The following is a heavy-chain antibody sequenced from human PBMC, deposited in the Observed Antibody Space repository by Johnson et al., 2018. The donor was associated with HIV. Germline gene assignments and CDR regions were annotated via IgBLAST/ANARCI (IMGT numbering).Heavy chain of an antibody. CDR2: VSLNGGST. CDR1: QFTFGFYY. J-gene: IGHJ3*02. D-gene: IGHD1/OR15-1a*01. V-gene: IGHV3-25*03. Sequence: VQLVESGGGLAKPAWSPRLSCAASQFTFGFYYMNCVRQAPGTGLELVGQVSLNGGSTYLLDSGKDRSNISRDNAENTLYLQMNSLGADDTALYYCARGGLGFQNIHDPFDIWGQGTMVIVSS. CDR3: ARGGLGFQNIHDPFDI.